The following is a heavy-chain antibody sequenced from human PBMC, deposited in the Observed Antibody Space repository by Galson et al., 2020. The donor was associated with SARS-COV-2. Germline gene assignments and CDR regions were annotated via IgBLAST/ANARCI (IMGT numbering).Heavy chain of an antibody. Sequence: ASVKVSCKVSGYTLTELSMHWVRQAPGKGLEWMGGFDPEDGETIYAQKFQGRVTMTEDTSTDTAYMELSSLRSEDTAVYYCATAKILGYYYYGMDVWDQGTTVTVSS. V-gene: IGHV1-24*01. J-gene: IGHJ6*02. CDR3: ATAKILGYYYYGMDV. CDR1: GYTLTELS. CDR2: FDPEDGET. D-gene: IGHD3-16*01.